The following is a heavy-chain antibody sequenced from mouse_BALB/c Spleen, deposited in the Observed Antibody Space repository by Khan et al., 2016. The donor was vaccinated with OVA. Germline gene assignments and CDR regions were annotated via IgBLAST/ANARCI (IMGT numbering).Heavy chain of an antibody. CDR3: ASELGRYYALDY. V-gene: IGHV3-2*02. Sequence: EVQLQESGPGLVKPSQSLSLTCTVTGYSITSDYAWNWIRQFPGNKLEWMGYISYSGSTTYNPSLISRISITRDTSKDQFFLQLKSVTSEDTATYYCASELGRYYALDYWGQGTSVTVSS. D-gene: IGHD4-1*01. CDR1: GYSITSDYA. CDR2: ISYSGST. J-gene: IGHJ4*01.